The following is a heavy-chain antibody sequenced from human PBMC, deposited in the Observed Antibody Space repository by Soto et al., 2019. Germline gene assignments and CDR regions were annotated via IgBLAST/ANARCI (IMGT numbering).Heavy chain of an antibody. CDR1: GYSFTSYW. Sequence: PGESLKISCKGSGYSFTSYWISWVLQMPGKGLEWMGRIDPSDSYTNYSPSFQGHVTISADKSISTAYLQWSSLKASDTAMYYCASPSRYSSSWYAFDIWGQGTMVTVSS. J-gene: IGHJ3*02. V-gene: IGHV5-10-1*01. CDR2: IDPSDSYT. D-gene: IGHD6-13*01. CDR3: ASPSRYSSSWYAFDI.